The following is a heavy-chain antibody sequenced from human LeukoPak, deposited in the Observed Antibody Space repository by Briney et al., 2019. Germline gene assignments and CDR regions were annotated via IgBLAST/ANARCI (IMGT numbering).Heavy chain of an antibody. CDR2: IIPRLDIA. CDR1: GGILSSHA. J-gene: IGHJ6*02. V-gene: IGHV1-69*04. CDR3: ARIRTGTTYYYAMDV. D-gene: IGHD1-1*01. Sequence: ASVKVSCKSSGGILSSHAIRWVRQAPGQGLEWMGRIIPRLDIAIYAQMFQGRVTITADKATTTAYMELTSLRSEDTAVYYCARIRTGTTYYYAMDVWGQGTTVTVSS.